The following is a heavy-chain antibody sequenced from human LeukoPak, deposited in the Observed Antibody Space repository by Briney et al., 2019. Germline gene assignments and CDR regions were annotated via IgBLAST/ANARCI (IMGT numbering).Heavy chain of an antibody. D-gene: IGHD6-13*01. J-gene: IGHJ4*02. CDR1: GFTFSSYG. V-gene: IGHV3-33*01. CDR2: IWYDGSNK. Sequence: GGSLRPSCAASGFTFSSYGMHWVRQAPGKGLEWVAVIWYDGSNKYYADSVKGRFTISRDNSKNTLYLQMNSLRAEDTAVYYCARDLGLRGYSSGWYIMYYFDYWGQGTLVTVSS. CDR3: ARDLGLRGYSSGWYIMYYFDY.